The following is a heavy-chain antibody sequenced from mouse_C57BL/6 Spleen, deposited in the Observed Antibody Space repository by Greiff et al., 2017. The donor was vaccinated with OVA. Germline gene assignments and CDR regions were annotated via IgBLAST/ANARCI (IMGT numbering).Heavy chain of an antibody. V-gene: IGHV1-52*01. D-gene: IGHD1-1*01. Sequence: QVQLQQPGAELVRPGSSVKLSCKASGYTFTSYWMHWVKQRPIQGLEWIGNIDPSDSETHYNQKFKDKATLTVDKSSSTAYMQLSSLTSEDSAVYYCARIPYYYGSRGAMDYWGQGTSVTVSS. CDR3: ARIPYYYGSRGAMDY. CDR1: GYTFTSYW. CDR2: IDPSDSET. J-gene: IGHJ4*01.